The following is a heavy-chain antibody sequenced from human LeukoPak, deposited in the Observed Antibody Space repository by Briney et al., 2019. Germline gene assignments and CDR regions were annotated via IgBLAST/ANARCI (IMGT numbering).Heavy chain of an antibody. J-gene: IGHJ4*02. CDR3: ASFGVPDPYFDY. CDR2: IYYSGST. D-gene: IGHD2-8*01. CDR1: GGSISSHY. Sequence: PSETLSLTCTVSGGSISSHYWSWIRQPPGKGLEGIGYIYYSGSTNYNPSLKSRVTISVDTSKNQFSLKLSSVTAADTAVYYCASFGVPDPYFDYWGQGTLVTVSS. V-gene: IGHV4-59*11.